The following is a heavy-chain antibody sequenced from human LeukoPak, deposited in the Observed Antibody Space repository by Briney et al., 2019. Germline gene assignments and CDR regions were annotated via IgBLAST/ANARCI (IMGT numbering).Heavy chain of an antibody. V-gene: IGHV3-33*01. J-gene: IGHJ4*02. Sequence: GGSLRLSCAASGFTFSNYGMHWVRQAPGKGLEWVAVIWYDGSNKYFADSVKGRFTISRDNSKNTLYLLMNSLRAEDTAVYYCARGSLGTIAVAGTLDYWGQGILVTVSS. CDR1: GFTFSNYG. CDR2: IWYDGSNK. CDR3: ARGSLGTIAVAGTLDY. D-gene: IGHD6-19*01.